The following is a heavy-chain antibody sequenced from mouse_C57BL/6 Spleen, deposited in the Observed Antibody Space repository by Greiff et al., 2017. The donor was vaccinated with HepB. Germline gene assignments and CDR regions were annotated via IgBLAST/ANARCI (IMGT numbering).Heavy chain of an antibody. CDR2: ISYDGSN. J-gene: IGHJ2*01. Sequence: EVQLVESGPGLVKPSQSLSLTCSVTGYSITSGYYWNWIRQFPGNKLEWMGYISYDGSNNYNPSLKNRISITRDTSKNQFFLKLNSVTTEDTATYYCARDKGSGYDYWGQGTTLTVSS. V-gene: IGHV3-6*01. CDR3: ARDKGSGYDY. D-gene: IGHD3-2*02. CDR1: GYSITSGYY.